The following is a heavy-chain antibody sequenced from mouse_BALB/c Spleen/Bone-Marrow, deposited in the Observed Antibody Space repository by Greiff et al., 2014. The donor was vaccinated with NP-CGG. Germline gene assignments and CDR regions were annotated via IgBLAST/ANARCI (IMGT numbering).Heavy chain of an antibody. D-gene: IGHD2-1*01. V-gene: IGHV1-69*02. CDR3: TGYGNYFDY. Sequence: QVQLQQSGAELVRPGASVKLSCKASGYTFTNHWINWVKQRPGQGLEWIGNIYPSDSYTTYNQNFKDKATLTVDKSSSTAYMQLSSPTSEDSAVYYCTGYGNYFDYWGQGTTLTVSS. CDR2: IYPSDSYT. J-gene: IGHJ2*01. CDR1: GYTFTNHW.